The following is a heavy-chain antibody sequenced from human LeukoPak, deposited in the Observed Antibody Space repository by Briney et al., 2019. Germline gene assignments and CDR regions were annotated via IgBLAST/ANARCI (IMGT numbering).Heavy chain of an antibody. Sequence: GGSLRLSCAASGFTFSSYGMHWVRQAPGKGLEWVAVMSYDGSNKYYADSVKGRFTISRDNSKNTLYLQMNSLRAEDTAVYYCAKDLVYGSGSDYYYGMDVWGQGTTVTVSS. CDR2: MSYDGSNK. D-gene: IGHD3-10*01. CDR3: AKDLVYGSGSDYYYGMDV. V-gene: IGHV3-30*18. CDR1: GFTFSSYG. J-gene: IGHJ6*02.